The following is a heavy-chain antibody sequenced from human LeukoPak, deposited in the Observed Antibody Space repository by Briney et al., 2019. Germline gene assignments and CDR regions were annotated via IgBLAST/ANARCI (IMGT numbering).Heavy chain of an antibody. CDR1: GFTFSSYE. CDR2: ISSSGSTI. V-gene: IGHV3-48*03. J-gene: IGHJ4*02. CDR3: ARDLVGATSPFDY. Sequence: GGSLRLSCAASGFTFSSYEMNWVRQAPGKGLEWVSYISSSGSTIYYADSVKGRFTISRDNAKNSLYLQMNSLRAEDTAVYYCARDLVGATSPFDYWGQGTLVTVSS. D-gene: IGHD1-26*01.